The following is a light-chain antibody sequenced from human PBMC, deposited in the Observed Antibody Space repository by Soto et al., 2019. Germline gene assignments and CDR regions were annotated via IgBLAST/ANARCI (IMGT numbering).Light chain of an antibody. CDR2: GAS. CDR3: QQYGNSPQT. CDR1: ESVRSAY. V-gene: IGKV3-20*01. J-gene: IGKJ1*01. Sequence: EIVLTQSPGTLSLSPGERATVSCRASESVRSAYLAWYQQKPGQAPRLLMYGASSRATGIPDRFSGSGSGTDFTLTISRLEPEDFAVYYCQQYGNSPQTFGQGTKVEI.